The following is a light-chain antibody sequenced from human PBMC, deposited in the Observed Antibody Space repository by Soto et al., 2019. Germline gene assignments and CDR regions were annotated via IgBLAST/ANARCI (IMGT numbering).Light chain of an antibody. CDR2: SDN. CDR1: SSNIGTYS. J-gene: IGLJ1*01. CDR3: AAWDDSLNGCV. V-gene: IGLV1-44*01. Sequence: QSVLTQPPSASGTPGQRVTISCSGSSSNIGTYSVSWYQHFPGTAPRLLIYSDNQRPSGVPDRFSASKSGASASLVISGLQSEDEADFYCAAWDDSLNGCVFGTGTKVTVL.